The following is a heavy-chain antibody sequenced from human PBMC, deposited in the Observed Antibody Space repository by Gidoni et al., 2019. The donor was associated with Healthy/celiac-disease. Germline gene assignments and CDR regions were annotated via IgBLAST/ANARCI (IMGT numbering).Heavy chain of an antibody. V-gene: IGHV3-48*03. J-gene: IGHJ4*02. CDR2: ISSRGSTI. CDR1: GFTFRSYD. Sequence: EVQLVESGGGLVQPGGSLRLSCAASGFTFRSYDRNWVRQAPGKGLGWVSYISSRGSTIYYADSVKGRFTISRDNAKNSLYLQMNSLRAEDTAVYYCARYAAAGTGDFFDYWGQGTLVTVSS. CDR3: ARYAAAGTGDFFDY. D-gene: IGHD6-13*01.